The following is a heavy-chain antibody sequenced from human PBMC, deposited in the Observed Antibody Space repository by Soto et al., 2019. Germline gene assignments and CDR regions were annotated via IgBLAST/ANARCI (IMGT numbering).Heavy chain of an antibody. D-gene: IGHD6-13*01. J-gene: IGHJ1*01. CDR3: VKDESINWYSGHFRH. CDR2: IKWNSGSI. V-gene: IGHV3-9*01. Sequence: SMTLSCAASGSSFDNYAMRWVRQLQGNALEWGTGIKWNSGSIGYGDSVKGRSATSRDNAKNTLHLQINSLSAEDTAFYYCVKDESINWYSGHFRHWGQGTLVTVSS. CDR1: GSSFDNYA.